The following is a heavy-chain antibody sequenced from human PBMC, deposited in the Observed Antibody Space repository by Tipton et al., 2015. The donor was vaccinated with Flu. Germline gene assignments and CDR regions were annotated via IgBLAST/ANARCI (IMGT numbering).Heavy chain of an antibody. CDR2: IYYSGST. CDR1: GGSISSYY. J-gene: IGHJ6*02. V-gene: IGHV4-59*01. Sequence: LRLSCTVSGGSISSYYWSWIRQPPGKGLEWIGYIYYSGSTNYSPSLKSRVTISVDTSKNQFSLKLSSVTAADTAVYYCARDRPNYYYYGMDVWGQGTTATVSS. CDR3: ARDRPNYYYYGMDV.